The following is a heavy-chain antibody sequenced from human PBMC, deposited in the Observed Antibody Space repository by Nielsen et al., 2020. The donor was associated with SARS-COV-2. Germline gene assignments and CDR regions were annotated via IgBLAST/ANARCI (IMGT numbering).Heavy chain of an antibody. CDR1: GYTFTGYY. CDR3: ARTGIAVAGIDFDY. J-gene: IGHJ4*02. CDR2: INPNSGGT. V-gene: IGHV1-2*02. D-gene: IGHD6-19*01. Sequence: ASVKVSCKASGYTFTGYYMHWVRQAPGQGLEWMGWINPNSGGTNYAQKFQGRVTMTRDTSISTAYMELSRLRSYDTAVYYCARTGIAVAGIDFDYCGQGTLVTVSS.